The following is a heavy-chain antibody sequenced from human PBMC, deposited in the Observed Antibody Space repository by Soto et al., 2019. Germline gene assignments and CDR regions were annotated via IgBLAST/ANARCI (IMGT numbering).Heavy chain of an antibody. V-gene: IGHV1-18*04. Sequence: QVQLVQSGPEVKKPGASVKVSCKTSGYVYISYGISWVRQAPGHGLEWVGWISAYTGKADYAQKFQGRVTMTTETSTSTAFLELRSLRSDDTAVYYCARDQRYYGSGSCYSDSWGQGTLVTVSS. CDR1: GYVYISYG. J-gene: IGHJ4*02. D-gene: IGHD3-10*01. CDR2: ISAYTGKA. CDR3: ARDQRYYGSGSCYSDS.